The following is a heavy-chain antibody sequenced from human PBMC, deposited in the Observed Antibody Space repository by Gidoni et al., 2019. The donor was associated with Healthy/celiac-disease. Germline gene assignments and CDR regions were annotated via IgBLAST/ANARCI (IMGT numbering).Heavy chain of an antibody. Sequence: EVQLVESGGGLVKPGGSLRLSCAASGFTFSSYSMNWVRQAPGKGLEWVSSISSSSSYIYYANSVKGRFTISRDNAKNSLYLRMHSLRAEDTAVYYCASRLLAATDYWGQGTLVTVSS. V-gene: IGHV3-21*01. J-gene: IGHJ4*02. D-gene: IGHD2-15*01. CDR1: GFTFSSYS. CDR3: ASRLLAATDY. CDR2: ISSSSSYI.